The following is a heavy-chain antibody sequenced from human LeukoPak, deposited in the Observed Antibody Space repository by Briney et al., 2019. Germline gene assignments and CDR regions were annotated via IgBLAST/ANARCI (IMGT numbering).Heavy chain of an antibody. CDR1: EFTVISNY. V-gene: IGHV3-53*01. CDR3: ARGSLSGRAFDL. Sequence: GGSLRLSCAASEFTVISNYMSWVRQAPGKGLEWVSIIYTGGTTSYADSVKGRFAVSRDDFKNTLSLQMNSLRAEDTAVYYCARGSLSGRAFDLWGQGTMVTVSS. CDR2: IYTGGTT. J-gene: IGHJ3*01.